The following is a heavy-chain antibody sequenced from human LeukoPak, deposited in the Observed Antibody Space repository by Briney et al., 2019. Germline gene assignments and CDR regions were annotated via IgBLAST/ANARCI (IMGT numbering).Heavy chain of an antibody. V-gene: IGHV1-69*04. CDR1: GGTFSSYA. J-gene: IGHJ4*02. CDR3: ARVLGGQLWLKWIFDY. CDR2: IIPILGIA. D-gene: IGHD5-18*01. Sequence: GASVKVSCKASGGTFSSYAISWVRQAPGQGLEWMGRIIPILGIANYAQKFQGRVTITADKSTSTAYMELSSLRSEDTAVYYCARVLGGQLWLKWIFDYWGQGTLVTVSS.